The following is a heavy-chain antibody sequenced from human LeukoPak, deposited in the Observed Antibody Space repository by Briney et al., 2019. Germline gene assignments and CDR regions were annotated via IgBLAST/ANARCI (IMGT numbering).Heavy chain of an antibody. CDR2: IIPIFGTA. Sequence: LVKVSCKASGGTFSSDAISWVRQAPGQGLEWMGGIIPIFGTANYAQKFQGRVTITTDESTSTAYMELSSLRSEDTAVYYCARARGGYYDILTGYSYNYYFDYWGQGTLVTVSS. V-gene: IGHV1-69*05. CDR1: GGTFSSDA. CDR3: ARARGGYYDILTGYSYNYYFDY. D-gene: IGHD3-9*01. J-gene: IGHJ4*02.